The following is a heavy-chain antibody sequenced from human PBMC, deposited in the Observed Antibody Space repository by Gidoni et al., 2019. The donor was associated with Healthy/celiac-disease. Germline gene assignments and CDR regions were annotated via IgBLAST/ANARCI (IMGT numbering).Heavy chain of an antibody. Sequence: EVQLVQSGAEVKKPGESLKISCKGSGYSFTSYWIGWVRQMPGKGLEWMGIIYPGDSDTRYSPSFQGQVTISADKSISTAYLQWSSLKASDTAMYYCARGAPKYCSGGSCYTYYYYGMDVWGQGTTVTVSS. CDR1: GYSFTSYW. D-gene: IGHD2-15*01. CDR2: IYPGDSDT. V-gene: IGHV5-51*01. J-gene: IGHJ6*02. CDR3: ARGAPKYCSGGSCYTYYYYGMDV.